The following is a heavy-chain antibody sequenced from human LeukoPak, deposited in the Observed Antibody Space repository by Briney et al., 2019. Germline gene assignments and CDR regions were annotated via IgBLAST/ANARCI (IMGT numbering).Heavy chain of an antibody. D-gene: IGHD6-13*01. CDR3: ARASIAAAGTIHY. CDR1: GGSISSYY. Sequence: AETLSLTCTGCGGSISSYYWSWVGQPPGKGVEGGGDMYYSGGTNYNPSPTSRGTISVDTSKNHFSLKLSSVTAADTAVYYCARASIAAAGTIHYWGQGPLVPVSS. J-gene: IGHJ4*02. V-gene: IGHV4-59*01. CDR2: MYYSGGT.